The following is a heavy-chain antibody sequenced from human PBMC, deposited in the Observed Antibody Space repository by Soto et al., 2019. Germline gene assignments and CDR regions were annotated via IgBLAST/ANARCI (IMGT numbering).Heavy chain of an antibody. V-gene: IGHV3-33*01. J-gene: IGHJ4*02. Sequence: QVQLVESGGGVVQPGTSLRLSCAASGFTFATYGMHWVRQPPGKGLQWVAVTWYDGSENFYGDSVKGRFTISRDSSKNTLNLQMASLTAEDTAVYYCATCFYSSSIDHWGQGTLVTVTS. CDR3: ATCFYSSSIDH. D-gene: IGHD4-4*01. CDR1: GFTFATYG. CDR2: TWYDGSEN.